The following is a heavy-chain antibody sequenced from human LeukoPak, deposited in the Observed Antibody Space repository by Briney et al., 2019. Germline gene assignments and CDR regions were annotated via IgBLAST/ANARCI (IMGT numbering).Heavy chain of an antibody. D-gene: IGHD3-3*01. J-gene: IGHJ1*01. V-gene: IGHV4-61*02. CDR3: AGYYVGFQH. CDR2: IYTSGST. CDR1: GGSISSGSYY. Sequence: PSQTLSLTCTVSGGSISSGSYYWSWIRQPAGKGLEWIGRIYTSGSTNYNPPLKSRVTISVDTSKNQFSLKLSSVTAADTAVYYCAGYYVGFQHWGQGTLVTVSS.